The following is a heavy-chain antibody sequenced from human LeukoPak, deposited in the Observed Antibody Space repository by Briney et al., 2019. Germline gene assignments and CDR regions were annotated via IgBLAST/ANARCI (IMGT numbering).Heavy chain of an antibody. D-gene: IGHD5-18*01. CDR2: IYHDGST. J-gene: IGHJ4*02. CDR3: ARDRGGYTYSHDY. Sequence: TXSLXCAVSGGSISGNNWWIWVRQSPXKGLEWIGEIYHDGSTNYNPSLKSRVTISMDKSKNQLSLKLNFVTAADTAVYYCARDRGGYTYSHDYWGQGTLVTVSS. CDR1: GGSISGNNW. V-gene: IGHV4-4*02.